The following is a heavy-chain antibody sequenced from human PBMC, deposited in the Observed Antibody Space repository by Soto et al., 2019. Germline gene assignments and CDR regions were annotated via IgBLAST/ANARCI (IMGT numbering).Heavy chain of an antibody. V-gene: IGHV3-9*01. J-gene: IGHJ6*03. D-gene: IGHD5-12*01. CDR1: EATLDILA. CDR2: ISWNSGSI. Sequence: GGCPRLSCPASEATLDILAVHWVRQPQRRGLEWVSGISWNSGSIVYADSVKGRFTISRDNAKNSLYLQMNSLRPEDTALYYCAKGSAYDFGYYYMDVWGKGTTVTVSS. CDR3: AKGSAYDFGYYYMDV.